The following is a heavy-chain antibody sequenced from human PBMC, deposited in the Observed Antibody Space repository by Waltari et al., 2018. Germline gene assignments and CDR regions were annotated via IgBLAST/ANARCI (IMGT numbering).Heavy chain of an antibody. V-gene: IGHV4-39*01. J-gene: IGHJ3*01. CDR3: ARHENPGHVGY. CDR1: GGSISSSSYY. Sequence: QLQLQESGPGLVKPSETLSLTCTVSGGSISSSSYYWGWIRQPPGKGLEWIGSIYYSGSTYYNPSLKSRVTISVDTSKNQFSLKLSSVTAADTAVYYCARHENPGHVGYWGLGTMVTVSS. CDR2: IYYSGST. D-gene: IGHD6-25*01.